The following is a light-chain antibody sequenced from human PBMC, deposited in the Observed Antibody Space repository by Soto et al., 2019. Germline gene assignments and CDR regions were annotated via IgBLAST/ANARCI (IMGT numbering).Light chain of an antibody. CDR1: QSVGTY. CDR2: GGS. V-gene: IGKV3-20*01. J-gene: IGKJ4*01. Sequence: DIVLTQSPGTLSLSPGETATLSCRASQSVGTYLAWYQQKPGQAPRLLIYGGSSRATGIPDRFSDSGSGTDFTLTISRLEPEDFAVYYCQQYGSSSPTFGGGTKVEIK. CDR3: QQYGSSSPT.